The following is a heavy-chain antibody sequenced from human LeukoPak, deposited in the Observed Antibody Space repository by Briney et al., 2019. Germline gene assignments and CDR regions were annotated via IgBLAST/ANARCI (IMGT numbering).Heavy chain of an antibody. Sequence: SETLSLTCTVSGGSISSYYWSWIRQPPGKGLEWIGEINHSGSTNYNPSLKSRVTISVDTSKNQFSLKLSSVTAADTAVYYCARLYYYGSGSIDYWGQGTLVTVSS. J-gene: IGHJ4*02. CDR3: ARLYYYGSGSIDY. CDR1: GGSISSYY. V-gene: IGHV4-34*01. D-gene: IGHD3-10*01. CDR2: INHSGST.